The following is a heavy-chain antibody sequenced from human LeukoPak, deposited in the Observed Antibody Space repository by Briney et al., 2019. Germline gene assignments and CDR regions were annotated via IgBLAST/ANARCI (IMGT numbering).Heavy chain of an antibody. D-gene: IGHD4-23*01. CDR2: ISGSGSST. J-gene: IGHJ4*02. Sequence: GGSLRLSCAASGFMFSNYAMTWVRQAPGKGLEWVSAISGSGSSTYYADSVKGRFTISRDNSKNTLYLQMNSLRAEDTAVYYCAKLTTVVIDYWGQGTLVTVSS. V-gene: IGHV3-23*01. CDR1: GFMFSNYA. CDR3: AKLTTVVIDY.